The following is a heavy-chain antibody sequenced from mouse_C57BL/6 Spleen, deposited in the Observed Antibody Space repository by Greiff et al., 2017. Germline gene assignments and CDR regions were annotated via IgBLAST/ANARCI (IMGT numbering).Heavy chain of an antibody. CDR2: INPSNGGT. CDR3: VYDYYYAMDD. Sequence: VKLRQPGTELVKPGASVKLSCKASGYTFTSYWMPWVKQRPGQGLEWIGNINPSNGGTNYNEKFKSQTTLTVDKPSSTAYMQLSSLTSEDSAVYYCVYDYYYAMDDWGQGTSVTVSS. D-gene: IGHD2-4*01. CDR1: GYTFTSYW. V-gene: IGHV1-53*01. J-gene: IGHJ4*01.